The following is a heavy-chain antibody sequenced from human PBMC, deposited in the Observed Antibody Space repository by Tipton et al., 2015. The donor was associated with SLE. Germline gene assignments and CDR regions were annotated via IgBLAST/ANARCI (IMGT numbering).Heavy chain of an antibody. Sequence: TLSLTCTVSGGSISSSSYYWGWIRQPPGKGLEWIGSIYYSGSTYYNPSLKSRVTISVDTSKNQFSLKLSSVTAADTAVYFCARRATYYDILTGYPLRGWFDPWGQGTLVTVSS. V-gene: IGHV4-39*01. D-gene: IGHD3-9*01. CDR1: GGSISSSSYY. CDR3: ARRATYYDILTGYPLRGWFDP. J-gene: IGHJ5*02. CDR2: IYYSGST.